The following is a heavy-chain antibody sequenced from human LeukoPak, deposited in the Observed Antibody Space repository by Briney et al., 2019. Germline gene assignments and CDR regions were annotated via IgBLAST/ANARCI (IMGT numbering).Heavy chain of an antibody. CDR2: ISGSGGDT. J-gene: IGHJ5*02. CDR3: AKDQMDYDFWSAYCGWFDP. D-gene: IGHD3-3*01. V-gene: IGHV3-23*01. Sequence: PGGSLRLSCAASGFTFSSYWMSWVRQAPGKGLEWVSAISGSGGDTYYADSVKGRFTISRDNSKNTLYLQMNSLRAEDTAVYYCAKDQMDYDFWSAYCGWFDPWGQGTLVTVS. CDR1: GFTFSSYW.